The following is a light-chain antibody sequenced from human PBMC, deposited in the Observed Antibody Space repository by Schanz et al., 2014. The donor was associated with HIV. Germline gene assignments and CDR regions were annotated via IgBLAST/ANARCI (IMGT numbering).Light chain of an antibody. CDR1: QSVSSSY. V-gene: IGKV3-20*01. J-gene: IGKJ1*01. Sequence: ERVMTQSPVTLSVSPGESATLSCRASQSVSSSYLAWYQQKPGQAPRLLIYGASSRATGIPDRFSGSGSGTDFTLTISRLEPEDFAVYYCQQYGRSPWTFGQGTKVEIK. CDR2: GAS. CDR3: QQYGRSPWT.